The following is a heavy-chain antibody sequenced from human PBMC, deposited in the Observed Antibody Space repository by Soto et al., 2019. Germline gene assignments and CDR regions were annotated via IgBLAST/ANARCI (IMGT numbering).Heavy chain of an antibody. D-gene: IGHD3-22*01. V-gene: IGHV5-51*01. CDR2: IHPGDSDT. CDR1: GYSFTSYW. CDR3: ARPSYYYDSSGYYSDYYYYGMDV. Sequence: GESLKISCKGSGYSFTSYWIGWVRQMPGKGLEWMGIIHPGDSDTRYSPSFQGQVTISADKSISTAYLQWSSLKASDTAMYYCARPSYYYDSSGYYSDYYYYGMDVWGQGTTVTVSS. J-gene: IGHJ6*02.